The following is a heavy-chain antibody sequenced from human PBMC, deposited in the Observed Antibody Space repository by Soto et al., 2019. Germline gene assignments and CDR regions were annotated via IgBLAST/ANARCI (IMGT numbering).Heavy chain of an antibody. CDR1: GFTFSSYA. CDR3: AKDPLSSIAFNWFDP. J-gene: IGHJ5*02. D-gene: IGHD6-6*01. Sequence: GSLRLSCAASGFTFSSYAMSWVRQAPGKGLEWVSAISGSGGSTYYADSVKGRFTISRDNSKNTLYLQMNSLRAEDTAVYYCAKDPLSSIAFNWFDPWGQGTLVTVSS. CDR2: ISGSGGST. V-gene: IGHV3-23*01.